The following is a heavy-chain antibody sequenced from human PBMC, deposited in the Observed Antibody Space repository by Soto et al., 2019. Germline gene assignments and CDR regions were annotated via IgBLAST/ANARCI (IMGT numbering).Heavy chain of an antibody. V-gene: IGHV5-10-1*01. Sequence: GEPLKIPCKASGYTFTNNWIGWVRETPGKGLEWLGRIDTSDSYIDYSPSLKGHVPISGDTPVTTVYLQWSSLKASDTAIYYCARLRSLPSTIKFGNGFDFWGQGTLVTVSS. CDR2: IDTSDSYI. J-gene: IGHJ4*02. CDR1: GYTFTNNW. D-gene: IGHD3-16*01. CDR3: ARLRSLPSTIKFGNGFDF.